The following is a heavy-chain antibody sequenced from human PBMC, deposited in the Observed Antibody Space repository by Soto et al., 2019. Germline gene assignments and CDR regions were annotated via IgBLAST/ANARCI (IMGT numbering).Heavy chain of an antibody. J-gene: IGHJ6*02. Sequence: SVKVSCKASGGTFSSYAISWVRQAPGQGLEWMGGIIPIFGTANYAQKFQGRVTITADESTSTAYMELSSLRSEDTAVYYCAREEIAARTIFYHYYYGMDVWGQGTTVTVSS. V-gene: IGHV1-69*13. D-gene: IGHD6-6*01. CDR3: AREEIAARTIFYHYYYGMDV. CDR1: GGTFSSYA. CDR2: IIPIFGTA.